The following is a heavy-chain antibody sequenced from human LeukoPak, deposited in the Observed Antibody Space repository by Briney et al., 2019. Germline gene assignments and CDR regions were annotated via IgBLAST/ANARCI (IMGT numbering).Heavy chain of an antibody. CDR2: INHSGST. Sequence: SETLSLTCAVYGGSFSGYYWSWIRQPPGKGLEWIGEINHSGSTNYNPSLKSRVTISVDTSKNQFSLKLSSVTAADTAVYYCASGGLKGDFDIWGQGTMVTVSS. D-gene: IGHD2-21*01. CDR3: ASGGLKGDFDI. V-gene: IGHV4-34*01. J-gene: IGHJ3*02. CDR1: GGSFSGYY.